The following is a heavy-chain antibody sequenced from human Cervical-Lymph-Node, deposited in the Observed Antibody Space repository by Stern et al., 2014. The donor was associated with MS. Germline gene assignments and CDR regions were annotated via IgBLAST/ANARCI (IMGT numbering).Heavy chain of an antibody. CDR3: ARSPHTGSGWLYYFDY. V-gene: IGHV4-59*01. CDR1: GGAIRTYR. CDR2: SYYDGST. J-gene: IGHJ4*02. D-gene: IGHD6-19*01. Sequence: QLQLQESGPRLVKPSETLSLTCYVSGGAIRTYRWNWIRQSPGKELAWIGSSYYDGSTNYNFSLKCRVIISVDRSGNQYSLKLSSVTAADTAVYYCARSPHTGSGWLYYFDYWGQEALVTVSS.